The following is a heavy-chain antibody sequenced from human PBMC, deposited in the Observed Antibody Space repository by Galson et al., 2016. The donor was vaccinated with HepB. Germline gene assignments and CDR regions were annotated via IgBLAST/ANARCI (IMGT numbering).Heavy chain of an antibody. D-gene: IGHD1-7*01. CDR1: GFTISSNW. V-gene: IGHV3-7*03. Sequence: LRLSCAASGFTISSNWVNWVRQAPGKGLEWVANMNQDESDINYVDSVKGRFIISRDDAKNSLYLQMNSLRPEDTAMYYCARETTACADWGQGTLVTVSS. J-gene: IGHJ4*02. CDR2: MNQDESDI. CDR3: ARETTACAD.